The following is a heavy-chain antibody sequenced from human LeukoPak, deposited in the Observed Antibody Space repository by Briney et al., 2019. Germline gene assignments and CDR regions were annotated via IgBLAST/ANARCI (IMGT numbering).Heavy chain of an antibody. CDR2: ISSSGSSK. J-gene: IGHJ4*02. CDR1: GFTFTSYE. CDR3: VTPILRSFDYLSPGWRDY. Sequence: GGSLRLSCEASGFTFTSYEMKWVRQAPGKGLEWLSHISSSGSSKYYAESVKGRFTISRDNAKNSLYLQMNSLRAEDTAVYYCVTPILRSFDYLSPGWRDYWGQGTLVTVSS. V-gene: IGHV3-48*03. D-gene: IGHD3-9*01.